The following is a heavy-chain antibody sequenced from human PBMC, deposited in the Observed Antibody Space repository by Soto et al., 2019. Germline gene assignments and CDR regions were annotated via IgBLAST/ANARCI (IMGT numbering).Heavy chain of an antibody. CDR2: INHSAST. CDR3: ARGPSKAGYSSSWYYYYYGMDV. Sequence: PSETLSLTCAVYGGSFSGYYWSWIRQPPGKGLEWIGEINHSASTNYNPSLKSRVTISVDTSKNQFSLKLSSVTAADTAVYYCARGPSKAGYSSSWYYYYYGMDVWGQGTTVTVSS. D-gene: IGHD6-13*01. CDR1: GGSFSGYY. J-gene: IGHJ6*02. V-gene: IGHV4-34*01.